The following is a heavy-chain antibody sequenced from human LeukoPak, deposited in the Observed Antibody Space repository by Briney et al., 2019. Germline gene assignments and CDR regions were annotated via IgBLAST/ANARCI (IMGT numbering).Heavy chain of an antibody. Sequence: GGPLRLSCAASGFTFSSYSMNWVRQAPGKGLEWVSYISSSSSTIYYADSVKGRFTISRDNSKNTLYLQMNSLRAEDTAVYYCAKDSTLAGYGDYFDYWGQGTLVTVSS. D-gene: IGHD4-17*01. CDR1: GFTFSSYS. J-gene: IGHJ4*02. CDR3: AKDSTLAGYGDYFDY. V-gene: IGHV3-48*01. CDR2: ISSSSSTI.